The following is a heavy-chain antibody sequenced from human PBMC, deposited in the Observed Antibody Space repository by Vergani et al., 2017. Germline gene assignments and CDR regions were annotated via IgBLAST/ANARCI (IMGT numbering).Heavy chain of an antibody. J-gene: IGHJ4*02. CDR1: GFTFSGSA. D-gene: IGHD3-22*01. Sequence: EVQLVESGGGLVQPGGSLKLSCAASGFTFSGSAMHWVRQASGKGLEWVGRIRSKANSYATAYAASVKGRFTISRDDSKNTAYLQMNSLKTEDTAIYYCAGPQGTSAYYYGGFDYWGQGILVTVSS. CDR3: AGPQGTSAYYYGGFDY. V-gene: IGHV3-73*01. CDR2: IRSKANSYAT.